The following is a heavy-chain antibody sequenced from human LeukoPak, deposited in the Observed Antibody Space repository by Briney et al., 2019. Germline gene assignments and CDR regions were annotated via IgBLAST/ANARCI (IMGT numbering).Heavy chain of an antibody. D-gene: IGHD4-17*01. CDR3: ARALNYGTHFDY. CDR2: ISSSGSTI. J-gene: IGHJ4*02. V-gene: IGHV3-48*03. CDR1: GFTFSSYE. Sequence: GGSLRLSCAASGFTFSSYEMNWVRQAPGKGLEWVSYISSSGSTIYYADSVKGRLTISRDNAKNSLYLQMNSLRAEDTAVYYCARALNYGTHFDYWGQGTLVTVSS.